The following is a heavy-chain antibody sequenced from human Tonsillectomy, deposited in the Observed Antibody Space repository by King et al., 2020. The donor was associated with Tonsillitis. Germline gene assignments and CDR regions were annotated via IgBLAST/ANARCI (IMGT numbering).Heavy chain of an antibody. CDR3: TRVRTVGFDAFDI. CDR1: GFTFSSYW. D-gene: IGHD1/OR15-1a*01. V-gene: IGHV3-74*01. J-gene: IGHJ3*02. CDR2: IKSDGSST. Sequence: VQLVESGGGLVQPGGSLRLSCAASGFTFSSYWMHWVPQAPGKGLVWVSRIKSDGSSTSYADSVKGRITISRDNAKNTLYLQMNSLRAEDTAVYFFTRVRTVGFDAFDIWGQGTMVTVSS.